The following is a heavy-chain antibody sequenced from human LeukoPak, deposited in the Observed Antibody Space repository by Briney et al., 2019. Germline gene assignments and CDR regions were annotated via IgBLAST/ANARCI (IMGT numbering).Heavy chain of an antibody. J-gene: IGHJ3*02. D-gene: IGHD1-26*01. CDR1: GFTFSSYS. Sequence: GGSLRLSCAASGFTFSSYSMNWVRQAPGKGLEWVSSISSSSSYIYYADSVKGRFTISRDNAKNSLYLQMNSLRAEDTAVYYCARDGVVGAIGAFDIWGQGQWSPSLQ. CDR3: ARDGVVGAIGAFDI. CDR2: ISSSSSYI. V-gene: IGHV3-21*01.